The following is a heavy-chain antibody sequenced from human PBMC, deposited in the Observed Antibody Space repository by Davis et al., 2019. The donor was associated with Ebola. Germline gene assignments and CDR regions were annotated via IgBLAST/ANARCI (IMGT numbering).Heavy chain of an antibody. J-gene: IGHJ6*02. CDR3: ARDNLYYGMDV. CDR2: ISSSSSTI. Sequence: GESLKISCAASGFTFSSYSMNWVRQAPGKGLEWVSYISSSSSTIYYADSVKGRFTISRDNAKNSLYLQMNSLRAEDTAVYYCARDNLYYGMDVWGQGTTVTVSS. CDR1: GFTFSSYS. D-gene: IGHD1-14*01. V-gene: IGHV3-48*01.